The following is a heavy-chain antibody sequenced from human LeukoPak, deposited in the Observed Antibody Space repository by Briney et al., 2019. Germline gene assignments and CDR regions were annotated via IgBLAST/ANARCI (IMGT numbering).Heavy chain of an antibody. Sequence: GGSLRLSCTASGFSFSTYSMNWVRQAPGKGLEWVSYIVGSSSNIYYADSVKGRFTISRDNAKNSLYLQMDSLRAEDTAVYYCATDSPETAAFDYWGQGTLVTVPS. CDR3: ATDSPETAAFDY. CDR1: GFSFSTYS. CDR2: IVGSSSNI. D-gene: IGHD1-1*01. V-gene: IGHV3-48*04. J-gene: IGHJ4*02.